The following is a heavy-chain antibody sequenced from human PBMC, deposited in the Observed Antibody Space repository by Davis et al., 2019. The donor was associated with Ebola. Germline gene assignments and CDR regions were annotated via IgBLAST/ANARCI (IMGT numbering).Heavy chain of an antibody. CDR3: AREAESHHNLLTGPDY. CDR1: GFSLSSYA. Sequence: GESLKISCAASGFSLSSYAMSWVRQAPGKGLEWVSSLSGSGTATYYTDSVKGRFTISRDNSKNTLYLQMNSLRAEDTAVYYCAREAESHHNLLTGPDYWGQGNLVTVSS. CDR2: LSGSGTAT. V-gene: IGHV3-23*01. D-gene: IGHD3-9*01. J-gene: IGHJ4*01.